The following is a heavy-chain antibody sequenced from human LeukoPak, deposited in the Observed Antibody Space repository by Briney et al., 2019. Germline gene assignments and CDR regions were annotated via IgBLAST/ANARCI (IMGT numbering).Heavy chain of an antibody. CDR3: AKGAYDYYNYCDS. CDR2: LRGSTEAE. CDR1: GFTFSRSG. V-gene: IGHV3-30*02. J-gene: IGHJ4*02. D-gene: IGHD2-21*02. Sequence: GGSLRLSCATSGFTFSRSGMHWIRQAPGKGLEWVTFLRGSTEAEYYTDSVKGRFTISRDISKNTLYLQMISLRPEDTAVYYCAKGAYDYYNYCDSWGQGTLVTVSS.